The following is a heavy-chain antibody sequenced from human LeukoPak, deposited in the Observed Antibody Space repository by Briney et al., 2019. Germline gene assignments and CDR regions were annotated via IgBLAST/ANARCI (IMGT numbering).Heavy chain of an antibody. CDR3: AKDRRFALDAFDI. D-gene: IGHD3-3*01. CDR2: ISGSGGST. J-gene: IGHJ3*02. Sequence: PGGSLRLSCAASGFTFSSYAMSWVRQAPGKGLEWVSAISGSGGSTYYADSVKGRLTISRDNSKNTLYLQMNSLRAEDTAVYYCAKDRRFALDAFDIWGQGTMVTVSS. V-gene: IGHV3-23*01. CDR1: GFTFSSYA.